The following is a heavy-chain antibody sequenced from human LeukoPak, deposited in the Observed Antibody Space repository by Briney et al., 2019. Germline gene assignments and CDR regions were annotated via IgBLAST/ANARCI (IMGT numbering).Heavy chain of an antibody. J-gene: IGHJ4*02. CDR1: GYTFTNYG. CDR2: ISAYNGNT. CDR3: ARDLRDCSGTGCLYYFDY. V-gene: IGHV1-18*01. D-gene: IGHD2-8*02. Sequence: GASVKVSCKASGYTFTNYGISWVRQAPGQGLGWMGWISAYNGNTNYAQRFQGRVTMTSDTSTSTAYMELRSLRSDDTAVYYCARDLRDCSGTGCLYYFDYWGQGTLVTVSS.